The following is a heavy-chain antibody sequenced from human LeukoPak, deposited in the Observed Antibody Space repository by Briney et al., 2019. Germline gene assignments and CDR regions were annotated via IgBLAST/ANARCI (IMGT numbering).Heavy chain of an antibody. V-gene: IGHV3-30*02. CDR2: TRLDESNK. CDR1: GFPFSNNG. D-gene: IGHD1-14*01. CDR3: AKTGFQFGSYYYYMDV. J-gene: IGHJ6*03. Sequence: GGSLRLSCAASGFPFSNNGMHWVRQAPGKGLEWVAFTRLDESNKYYADSVKGRFTISRDNSKNTLYLQMDSLRTDDTALYYCAKTGFQFGSYYYYMDVWGKGTTVTVSS.